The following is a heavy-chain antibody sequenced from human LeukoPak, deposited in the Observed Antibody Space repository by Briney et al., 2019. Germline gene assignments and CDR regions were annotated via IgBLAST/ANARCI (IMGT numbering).Heavy chain of an antibody. CDR2: IYSGGST. V-gene: IGHV3-53*01. CDR1: GFTVSSNY. J-gene: IGHJ2*01. CDR3: ARDRTVGATDWYFDL. Sequence: GGSLRLSCAASGFTVSSNYMSWVRQAPGKGLEWVSVIYSGGSTYYADSVKGRFTISRDNSKNTLYLQMNSLRAEDTAVYYCARDRTVGATDWYFDLWGRGTLVTVSS. D-gene: IGHD1-26*01.